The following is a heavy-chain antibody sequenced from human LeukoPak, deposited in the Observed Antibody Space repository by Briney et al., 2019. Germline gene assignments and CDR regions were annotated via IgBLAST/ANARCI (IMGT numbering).Heavy chain of an antibody. J-gene: IGHJ2*01. CDR2: IYSGATT. CDR1: GFTVSTKY. D-gene: IGHD3-3*02. V-gene: IGHV3-53*01. Sequence: GGSLRLSCAASGFTVSTKYMNWVRQAPGKGLEWVSIIYSGATTYYADSVKGRFTISRDTSKNTLSLQMNSLRAEDTAVYFCARVGDHFHWNLDLWGRGTLVSVSA. CDR3: ARVGDHFHWNLDL.